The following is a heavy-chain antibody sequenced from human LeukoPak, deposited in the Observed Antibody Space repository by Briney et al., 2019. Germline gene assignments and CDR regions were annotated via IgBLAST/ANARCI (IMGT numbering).Heavy chain of an antibody. D-gene: IGHD3-22*01. Sequence: GGSLRLSCAASGFTFSSYGMHWVRQAPGKGLEWVAVISYDGSNKYYADSVKGRLTISRDNSKNTLYLQMNSLRAEDTAVYYCAKDYYYDSSGYYGDAFDIWGQGTMVTVSS. J-gene: IGHJ3*02. V-gene: IGHV3-30*18. CDR3: AKDYYYDSSGYYGDAFDI. CDR2: ISYDGSNK. CDR1: GFTFSSYG.